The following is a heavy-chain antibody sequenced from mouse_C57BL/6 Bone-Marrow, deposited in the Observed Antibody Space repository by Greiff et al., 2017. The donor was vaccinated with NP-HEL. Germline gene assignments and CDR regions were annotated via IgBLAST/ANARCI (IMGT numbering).Heavy chain of an antibody. CDR3: ARRVELVPYAMDY. V-gene: IGHV1-55*01. Sequence: QVQLQQPGAELVKPGASVKMSCKASGYTFTSYWITWVKQRPGQGLEWIGDIYPGSGSTNYNEKFKSKATLTVDTSSSTAYMQLSSLTSEDSAVYYCARRVELVPYAMDYWGQGTSVTVSS. CDR2: IYPGSGST. CDR1: GYTFTSYW. J-gene: IGHJ4*01. D-gene: IGHD4-1*01.